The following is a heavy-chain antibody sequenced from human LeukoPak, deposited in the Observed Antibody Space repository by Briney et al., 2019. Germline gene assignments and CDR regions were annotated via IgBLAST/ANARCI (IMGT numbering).Heavy chain of an antibody. J-gene: IGHJ3*02. V-gene: IGHV3-48*03. CDR3: ATRAKGALDI. CDR1: GFTFSGYE. Sequence: GGSLRLSCAASGFTFSGYEMNWVRQAPGKGLEWVSFISSSGSSIYYADSVKGRFTISRDNAKNSLYLQVSSLRVEDTAVYYRATRAKGALDIWGQGTMVTVSS. CDR2: ISSSGSSI.